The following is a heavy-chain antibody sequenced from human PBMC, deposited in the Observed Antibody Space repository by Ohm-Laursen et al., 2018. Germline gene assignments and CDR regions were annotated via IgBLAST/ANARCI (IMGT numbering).Heavy chain of an antibody. V-gene: IGHV2-5*02. D-gene: IGHD3-22*01. CDR3: AHYDSSGYSRL. CDR1: GFSLSTSGVG. J-gene: IGHJ4*02. CDR2: ICWDDDK. Sequence: TQTLTLTCTFSGFSLSTSGVGVGWIRQPPGKALEWLALICWDDDKRYSPSLKSRLTITKDTSKNQVVLTMTNMDPVNTATYYCAHYDSSGYSRLWGQGTLVTVSS.